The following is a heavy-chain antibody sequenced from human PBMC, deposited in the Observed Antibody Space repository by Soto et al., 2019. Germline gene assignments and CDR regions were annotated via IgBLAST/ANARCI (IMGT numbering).Heavy chain of an antibody. V-gene: IGHV1-8*01. CDR2: MNPNSGNT. CDR1: GYTFTSYD. J-gene: IGHJ4*02. D-gene: IGHD3-22*01. Sequence: ASVKVSCKASGYTFTSYDINWVRQATGQGLEWMGWMNPNSGNTGYAQKFQGRVTMTRNTSISTAYMELSSLRCEDTAVYYCARVGYYYDSSGYYLSFDYWGQGTLVTVSS. CDR3: ARVGYYYDSSGYYLSFDY.